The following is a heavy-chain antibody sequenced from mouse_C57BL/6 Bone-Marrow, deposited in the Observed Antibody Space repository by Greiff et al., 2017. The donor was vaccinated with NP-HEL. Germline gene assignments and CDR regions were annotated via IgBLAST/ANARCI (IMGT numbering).Heavy chain of an antibody. CDR2: INTDSSTI. J-gene: IGHJ4*01. Sequence: EVKLLESGGGLVQPGGSLKLSCAASGIDFSRYWMSWVRRAPGKGLEWIGEINTDSSTINYAPSLKDKFIISRDNAKNTLYLQMSKVRSEDTALYYCARVYYYGSSYEAMDYWGQGTSVTVSS. D-gene: IGHD1-1*01. CDR3: ARVYYYGSSYEAMDY. V-gene: IGHV4-1*01. CDR1: GIDFSRYW.